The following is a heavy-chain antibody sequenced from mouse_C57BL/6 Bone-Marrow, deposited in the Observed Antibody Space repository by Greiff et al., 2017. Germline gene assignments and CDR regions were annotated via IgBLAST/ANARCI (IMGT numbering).Heavy chain of an antibody. Sequence: QVHVKQPGAELVKPGASVKLSCKASGYTFTSYWMHWVKQKPGQGLEWIGMIHPNSGSTNYNEKFKSKATLTVDKSSSTAYMQLSSLTSEDSAVYYCATDSVFAYWGQGTLVTVSA. J-gene: IGHJ3*01. V-gene: IGHV1-64*01. CDR1: GYTFTSYW. CDR3: ATDSVFAY. CDR2: IHPNSGST.